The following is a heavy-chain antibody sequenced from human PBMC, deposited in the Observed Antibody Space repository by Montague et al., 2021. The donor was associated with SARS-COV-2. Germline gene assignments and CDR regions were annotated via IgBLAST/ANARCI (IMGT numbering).Heavy chain of an antibody. CDR1: GGSISSSSYY. CDR3: ASMVLAQVYYFDY. CDR2: IFYSGST. V-gene: IGHV4-39*01. D-gene: IGHD3-10*01. Sequence: SETLSLTCTVSGGSISSSSYYWGWIRQPPGKGLEWIGSIFYSGSTDYNPSLKSRVTISVDMSKNQFSLKLSSVAAADTAVYYCASMVLAQVYYFDYWGQGTLVTVSS. J-gene: IGHJ4*02.